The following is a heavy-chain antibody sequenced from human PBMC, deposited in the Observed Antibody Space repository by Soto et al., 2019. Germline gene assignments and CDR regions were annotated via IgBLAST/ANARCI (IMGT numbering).Heavy chain of an antibody. V-gene: IGHV1-46*01. J-gene: IGHJ6*02. CDR3: ARDQELRYFDWLLYYYYGMDV. CDR2: INPSGGST. Sequence: VSVKVSCKASGYTFTSYYMHLARQAPGQGLEWMGIINPSGGSTSYAQKFQGRVTMTRDTSTSTVYMELSSLRSEDTAVYYCARDQELRYFDWLLYYYYGMDVWGQGTTVT. D-gene: IGHD3-9*01. CDR1: GYTFTSYY.